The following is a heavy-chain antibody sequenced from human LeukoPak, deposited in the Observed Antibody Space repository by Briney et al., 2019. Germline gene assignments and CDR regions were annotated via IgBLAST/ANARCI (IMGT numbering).Heavy chain of an antibody. D-gene: IGHD6-13*01. J-gene: IGHJ4*02. V-gene: IGHV4-39*07. CDR3: AREGSSWYHYFDY. CDR1: GGSISSSSYY. CDR2: IYYTGST. Sequence: PSETLSLTCTVSGGSISSSSYYWGWIRQPPGKGLEWVGTIYYTGSTYYNPSLKSRVTISVDTSKNQFSLKLSSVTAADTAVYYCAREGSSWYHYFDYWGQGTLVTVSS.